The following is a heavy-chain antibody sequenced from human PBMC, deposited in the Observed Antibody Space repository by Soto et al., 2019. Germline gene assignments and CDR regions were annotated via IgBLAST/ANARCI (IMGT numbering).Heavy chain of an antibody. CDR3: AAGFPPDF. J-gene: IGHJ4*02. V-gene: IGHV3-7*01. CDR1: GFTFSIGW. Sequence: EVHLVESGGGLVQPGGSLTLSCAASGFTFSIGWMNWVRQAPGKGLEWVANIKGDGSEKYYVDSVKGRFTISRDNAKNSLYLQMNSLRAEDTAVYYCAAGFPPDFWGQGTLVTVSS. CDR2: IKGDGSEK. D-gene: IGHD2-21*01.